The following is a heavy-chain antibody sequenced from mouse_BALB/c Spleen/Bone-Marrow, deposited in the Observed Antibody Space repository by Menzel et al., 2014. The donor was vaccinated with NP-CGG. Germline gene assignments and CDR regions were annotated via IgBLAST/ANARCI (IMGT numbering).Heavy chain of an antibody. Sequence: AQRQQSGPDFVKSGTSVMISCKASGYTFTDYNMHCVKQSHGKSLEWIGYIYPFNGGTDYNQKFKSKATMTVDKSSSTEYMELRNLTSEDSAVYYCARSSYFDYWGQGTTLTVSS. CDR1: GYTFTDYN. J-gene: IGHJ2*01. CDR2: IYPFNGGT. D-gene: IGHD1-1*01. V-gene: IGHV1S29*02. CDR3: ARSSYFDY.